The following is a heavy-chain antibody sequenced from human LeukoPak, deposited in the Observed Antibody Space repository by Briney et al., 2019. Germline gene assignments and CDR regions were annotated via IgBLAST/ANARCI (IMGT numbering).Heavy chain of an antibody. J-gene: IGHJ4*02. CDR2: ISGSGGST. V-gene: IGHV3-23*01. D-gene: IGHD1-1*01. Sequence: GGSLRLSCAASGFTFSDHYMDWVRQAPGRGLEWVSSISGSGGSTYYADSVKGRFTISRDNSKNTLYLQMYSLRAEDAAVYYCAKVEGASKASVYWGQGALVTVSS. CDR3: AKVEGASKASVY. CDR1: GFTFSDHY.